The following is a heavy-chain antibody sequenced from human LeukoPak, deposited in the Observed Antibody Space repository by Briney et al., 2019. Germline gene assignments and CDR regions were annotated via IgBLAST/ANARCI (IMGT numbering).Heavy chain of an antibody. V-gene: IGHV4-30-2*01. D-gene: IGHD3-22*01. CDR2: IYHSGST. CDR1: GGSISSGGYS. Sequence: SETLSLTCAVSGGSISSGGYSWSWIRQPPGKGLEWIGYIYHSGSTYYNPSLKSRVTISVGRSKNQFSLKLSSVTAADTAVYYCARGRPYYYDSSGPCSFDYWGQGTLVTVSS. CDR3: ARGRPYYYDSSGPCSFDY. J-gene: IGHJ4*02.